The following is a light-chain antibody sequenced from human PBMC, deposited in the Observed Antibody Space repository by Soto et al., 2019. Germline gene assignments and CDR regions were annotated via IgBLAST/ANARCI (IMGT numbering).Light chain of an antibody. CDR2: RNN. CDR3: ATWDDSLNGFYV. V-gene: IGLV1-47*01. Sequence: QSVLTQPPSASGTPGQGVTISCSGSTSNIGSNYVYWYQQLPGTAPKLLIYRNNQRPSGVPDRFSGSKSGTSASLAISGLRSDDEADYFCATWDDSLNGFYVLGNGTKVTVL. CDR1: TSNIGSNY. J-gene: IGLJ1*01.